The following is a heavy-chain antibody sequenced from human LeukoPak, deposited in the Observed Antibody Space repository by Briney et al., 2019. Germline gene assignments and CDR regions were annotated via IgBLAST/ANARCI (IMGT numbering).Heavy chain of an antibody. D-gene: IGHD3-16*01. J-gene: IGHJ3*02. CDR2: INHSGST. CDR1: GGSFSGYY. CDR3: ARDPPTFDAFDI. Sequence: SETLSLTCAVYGGSFSGYYWSWIRQPPGKRLEWVGEINHSGSTNYNPSLKSRVTISVDTSKNQFSLKLSSVTAADTAVYYCARDPPTFDAFDIWGQGTMVTGSS. V-gene: IGHV4-34*01.